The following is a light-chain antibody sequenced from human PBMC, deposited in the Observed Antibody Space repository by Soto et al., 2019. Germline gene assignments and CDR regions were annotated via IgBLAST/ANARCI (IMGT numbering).Light chain of an antibody. Sequence: EVVMTQSPATLSVSPGERATLSCRACQTIGSNLAWYQQKPGQPPRLLIYDASTRATDIPARFTGSGSGTEFTLTISSLQSADFAVYYCQQYNNWPPTWTFGQGTKVDIK. CDR3: QQYNNWPPTWT. V-gene: IGKV3-15*01. J-gene: IGKJ1*01. CDR2: DAS. CDR1: QTIGSN.